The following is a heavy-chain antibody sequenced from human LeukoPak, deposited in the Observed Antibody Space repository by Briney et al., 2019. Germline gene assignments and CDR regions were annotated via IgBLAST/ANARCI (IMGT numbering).Heavy chain of an antibody. J-gene: IGHJ2*01. CDR3: ARDRPGSYWYFDL. CDR2: IYYLGST. CDR1: GGSISSYY. V-gene: IGHV4-59*01. D-gene: IGHD3-10*01. Sequence: SETLSLTRTVSGGSISSYYWSWIRQPPGKGLEWVGHIYYLGSTNYNPSLKSRVTISIDTSKNYFSLKLNSVIAADTAVYYCARDRPGSYWYFDLWGRGTLVTVSS.